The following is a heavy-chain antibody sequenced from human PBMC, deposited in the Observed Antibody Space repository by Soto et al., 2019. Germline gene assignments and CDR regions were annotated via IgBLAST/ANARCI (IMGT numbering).Heavy chain of an antibody. V-gene: IGHV3-23*01. CDR1: GFTFASHA. Sequence: AQLLESGGDLIQPGGSLTLSCAASGFTFASHAMSWVRQAPGKGLEWVSGISANGGRGNYADSVKGRFSLSRDNSKNTMFLQMDSLTAEDTAIYYCASWVIALGGTGYFRHWGQGTLVTVSS. CDR3: ASWVIALGGTGYFRH. CDR2: ISANGGRG. J-gene: IGHJ1*01. D-gene: IGHD6-19*01.